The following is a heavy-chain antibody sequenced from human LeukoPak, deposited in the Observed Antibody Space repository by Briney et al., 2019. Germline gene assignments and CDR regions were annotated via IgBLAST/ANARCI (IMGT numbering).Heavy chain of an antibody. J-gene: IGHJ4*02. D-gene: IGHD3-22*01. CDR3: TTFEAYYDSSGYPHYFDY. CDR1: GFTFSNAW. CDR2: IRSKTDGGTT. V-gene: IGHV3-15*01. Sequence: PGGSLRLSCAASGFTFSNAWMSWVRQAPGKGLEWVGHIRSKTDGGTTDYAAPVKGRFTISRDDSKNTLYPQMNSLKTEDTAVYYCTTFEAYYDSSGYPHYFDYWGQGTLVTVSS.